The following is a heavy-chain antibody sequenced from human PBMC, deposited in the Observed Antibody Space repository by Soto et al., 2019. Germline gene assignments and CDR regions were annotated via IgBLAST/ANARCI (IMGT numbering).Heavy chain of an antibody. Sequence: TLSLTCTVSGGSISSYYWSWIRQPPGKGLEWIGYIYYSGSTNYNPSLKSRVTISVDTSKNQFSLKLSSVTAADTAVYYCARVKSGIAAAGTFDYWGQGTLVTVSS. CDR2: IYYSGST. CDR1: GGSISSYY. V-gene: IGHV4-59*01. CDR3: ARVKSGIAAAGTFDY. D-gene: IGHD6-13*01. J-gene: IGHJ4*02.